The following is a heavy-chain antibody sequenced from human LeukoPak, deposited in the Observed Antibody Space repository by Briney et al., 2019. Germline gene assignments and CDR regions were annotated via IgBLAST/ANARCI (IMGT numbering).Heavy chain of an antibody. CDR2: IYHSGST. CDR3: ARGMHYYGSGSYSHGVRYFDY. CDR1: GGSISSAGYS. D-gene: IGHD3-10*01. Sequence: SQTLSLTCAVSGGSISSAGYSWNWIRQPPGKGLEWIGYIYHSGSTNYNPSLKSRVTISVDTSKNQFSLKLSSVTAADTAVYYCARGMHYYGSGSYSHGVRYFDYWGQGTLVTVSS. J-gene: IGHJ4*02. V-gene: IGHV4-30-2*01.